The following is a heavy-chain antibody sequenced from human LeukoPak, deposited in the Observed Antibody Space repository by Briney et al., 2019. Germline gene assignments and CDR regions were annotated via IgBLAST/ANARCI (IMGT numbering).Heavy chain of an antibody. V-gene: IGHV3-74*01. CDR2: IRSDGSDT. CDR3: AKDFIAVAGTNYFDY. D-gene: IGHD6-19*01. Sequence: GGSLRLSCAASGFTFSDTWMHWVRQAPGKGLVWVSRIRSDGSDTRYAESGKGRFTISRDNAKNTLYLQMNSLRAEDTAVYYCAKDFIAVAGTNYFDYWGQGTLVTVSS. J-gene: IGHJ4*02. CDR1: GFTFSDTW.